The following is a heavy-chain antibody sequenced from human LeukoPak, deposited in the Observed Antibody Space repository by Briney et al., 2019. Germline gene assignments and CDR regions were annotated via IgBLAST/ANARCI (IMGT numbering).Heavy chain of an antibody. J-gene: IGHJ4*02. CDR1: GFTFSSYG. Sequence: GGSLRLSCAASGFTFSSYGMHWVRQAPGKGLEWVAVIWYDGSNKYYADSVKGRFTISRDNSKNTLYLQMNSVRAEDAAVYYCAKPGGAYSSGWYPLDYWGQGTLVTVSS. CDR3: AKPGGAYSSGWYPLDY. CDR2: IWYDGSNK. D-gene: IGHD6-19*01. V-gene: IGHV3-33*06.